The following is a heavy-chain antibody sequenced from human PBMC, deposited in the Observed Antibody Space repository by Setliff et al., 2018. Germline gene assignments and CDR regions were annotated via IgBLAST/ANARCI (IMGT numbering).Heavy chain of an antibody. CDR2: SRDKASGFTT. CDR1: GFTFSDHY. Sequence: GSLRLSCAASGFTFSDHYMDWVRQAPGKGLEWVGRSRDKASGFTTEYAASVKGRFTISRDDSENSVYLEMNRLNTDDTAVYYCARSPAFDYWGQGTLVTVSS. CDR3: ARSPAFDY. V-gene: IGHV3-72*01. J-gene: IGHJ4*02. D-gene: IGHD2-15*01.